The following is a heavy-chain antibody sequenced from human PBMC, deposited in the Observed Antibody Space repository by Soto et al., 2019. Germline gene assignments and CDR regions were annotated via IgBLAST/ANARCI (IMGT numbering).Heavy chain of an antibody. CDR3: AKFPSGGVLDY. V-gene: IGHV3-30*18. J-gene: IGHJ4*02. D-gene: IGHD3-16*01. CDR2: ISYDGSNK. CDR1: GFTFSSYG. Sequence: HPGGSLRLSCAASGFTFSSYGMHWVRQAPGKGLEWVAVISYDGSNKYYADSVKGRFTISRDNSKNTLYLQMNSLRAEDTAVYYCAKFPSGGVLDYWGQGTLVTVSS.